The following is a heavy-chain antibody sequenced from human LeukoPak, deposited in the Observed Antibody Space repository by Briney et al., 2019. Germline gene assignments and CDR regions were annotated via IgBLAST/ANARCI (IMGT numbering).Heavy chain of an antibody. V-gene: IGHV3-23*01. CDR3: AGPRTLTNDF. CDR1: GSTFSTYA. J-gene: IGHJ4*02. Sequence: GGSLRLSCAASGSTFSTYAMSWVRQAPGKGLEWVSAIRSNGGSQYYAESVKGRFTISRDNSKSTLYLQMNRLRAEDTAIYYCAGPRTLTNDFWGQGTLVTVSS. CDR2: IRSNGGSQ.